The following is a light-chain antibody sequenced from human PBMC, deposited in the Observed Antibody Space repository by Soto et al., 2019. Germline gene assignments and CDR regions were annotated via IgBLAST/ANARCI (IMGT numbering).Light chain of an antibody. CDR3: LQHNRFPIT. CDR1: QGIAID. J-gene: IGKJ5*01. CDR2: DAS. Sequence: DIVMTPSPSSLSSSPGERVTITCRASQGIAIDLVWYQQKPGKGPKRLIYDASSMPSGFPSRFSGSGSGTEFTLTISSLQPEDFAAYYCLQHNRFPITFGQGTRLEIK. V-gene: IGKV1-17*01.